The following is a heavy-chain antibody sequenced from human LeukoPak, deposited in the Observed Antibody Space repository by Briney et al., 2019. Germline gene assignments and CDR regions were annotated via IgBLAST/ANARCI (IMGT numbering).Heavy chain of an antibody. Sequence: GRSLRLSCAASGFTFSNYVVHWVRQAPGKGLEWVSYITAGGTYIRYADSVRGRFTISRDNAKNSLYLQMDSRKSKDTAVYYCARGPQVAGVTCNDDWGKETKFTVSS. J-gene: IGHJ4*02. V-gene: IGHV3-21*05. CDR1: GFTFSNYV. CDR2: ITAGGTYI. D-gene: IGHD2-8*01. CDR3: ARGPQVAGVTCNDD.